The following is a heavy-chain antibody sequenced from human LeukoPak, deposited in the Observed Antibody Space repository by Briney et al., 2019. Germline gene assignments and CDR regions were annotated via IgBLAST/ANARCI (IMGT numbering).Heavy chain of an antibody. CDR3: AKTIYYDFWSGQYYFDY. CDR2: ISGSGGST. D-gene: IGHD3-3*01. J-gene: IGHJ4*02. CDR1: GFTFSSYA. V-gene: IGHV3-23*01. Sequence: GGSLRLSCAASGFTFSSYAMSWVRQAPGKGLEWVSAISGSGGSTYYADSVKGRFTISRDNSKNTLYLQMNSLRAEDTAVYYCAKTIYYDFWSGQYYFDYWGRGTLVTVSS.